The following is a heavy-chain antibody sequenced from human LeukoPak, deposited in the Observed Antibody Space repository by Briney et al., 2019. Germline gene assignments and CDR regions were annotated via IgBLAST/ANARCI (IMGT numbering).Heavy chain of an antibody. CDR1: GGSIRNYC. V-gene: IGHV4-59*01. CDR3: ARVTFSFVSGSLKYYFDS. J-gene: IGHJ4*02. CDR2: IYYSGRT. D-gene: IGHD3-10*01. Sequence: PSETLSLTCTVSGGSIRNYCWSWIRQPPGKGLEWIGNIYYSGRTNYNPSLKSRVTISVDMSKNQFSLKLSSVTAADTAVYSCARVTFSFVSGSLKYYFDSWGQGTLVTVSS.